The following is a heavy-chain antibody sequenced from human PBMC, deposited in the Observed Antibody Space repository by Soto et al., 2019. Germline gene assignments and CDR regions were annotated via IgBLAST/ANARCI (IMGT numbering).Heavy chain of an antibody. CDR3: TKDPSYPGDH. J-gene: IGHJ5*02. CDR1: GFTFSSYG. Sequence: QVPLVESGGGVVQPGRSLRLSCVASGFTFSSYGRHWVRQAPGKGLEWVAVISYDGSDKYYGDSVKGRFTISRDNSKNTLYLQMNSLRAEDTAVYYCTKDPSYPGDHWGQGTLVTVSS. D-gene: IGHD1-26*01. CDR2: ISYDGSDK. V-gene: IGHV3-30*18.